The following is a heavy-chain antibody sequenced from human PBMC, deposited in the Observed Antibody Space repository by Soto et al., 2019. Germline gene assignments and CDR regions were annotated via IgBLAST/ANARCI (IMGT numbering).Heavy chain of an antibody. Sequence: ASVKVSCKASGYTFTSYAMHWVRQAPGQRLEWMGWINAGNGNTKYSQKFQGRVTITRDTSASTAYMELSSLRSEDTAVYYCARFEMATTGFDYWGQGTLVTVSS. CDR2: INAGNGNT. V-gene: IGHV1-3*01. CDR1: GYTFTSYA. J-gene: IGHJ4*02. CDR3: ARFEMATTGFDY. D-gene: IGHD5-12*01.